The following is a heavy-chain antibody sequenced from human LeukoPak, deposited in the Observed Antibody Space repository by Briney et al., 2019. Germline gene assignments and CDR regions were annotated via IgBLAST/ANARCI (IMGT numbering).Heavy chain of an antibody. V-gene: IGHV3-23*01. CDR3: AGQEIGYYDFWSGYYRAYYFDY. J-gene: IGHJ4*02. CDR1: GFTFSSYA. Sequence: GGSLRLSCAASGFTFSSYAMSWVRQAPGKGLEWVSAISGSGGSTYYADSVKGRFTISRDNSKNTLYLQMNSLGAEDTAVYYCAGQEIGYYDFWSGYYRAYYFDYWGQGTLVTVSS. CDR2: ISGSGGST. D-gene: IGHD3-3*01.